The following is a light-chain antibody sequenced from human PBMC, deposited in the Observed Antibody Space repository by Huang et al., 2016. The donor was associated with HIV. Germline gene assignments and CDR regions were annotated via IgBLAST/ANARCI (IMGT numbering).Light chain of an antibody. CDR2: WAS. CDR1: QSLLYRSNTKNY. V-gene: IGKV4-1*01. Sequence: DIVMTQSPDSLAVSLGERAAINCKSSQSLLYRSNTKNYLAWYQQKPGQPPKLLIYWASTRESGVPDRFSGSRSGTDFTLTISSLQAADVAVYYCQQYYNTPFTFGPGTKVDIK. CDR3: QQYYNTPFT. J-gene: IGKJ3*01.